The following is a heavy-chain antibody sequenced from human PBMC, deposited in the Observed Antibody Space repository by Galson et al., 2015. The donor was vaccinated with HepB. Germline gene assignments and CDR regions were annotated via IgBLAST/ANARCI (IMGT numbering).Heavy chain of an antibody. Sequence: QSGAEVKKPGESLKISCKGSGYSFTNYWIGWVRQMPGKGLEWMGIIDPNDSDIRYSPSFQGQVTISPDKSIGTAYLHWSSLKASDTAMYYCARPRHYGSGIYWDPFDSWGQGTLVTVSS. J-gene: IGHJ5*01. CDR1: GYSFTNYW. CDR3: ARPRHYGSGIYWDPFDS. CDR2: IDPNDSDI. V-gene: IGHV5-51*01. D-gene: IGHD3-10*01.